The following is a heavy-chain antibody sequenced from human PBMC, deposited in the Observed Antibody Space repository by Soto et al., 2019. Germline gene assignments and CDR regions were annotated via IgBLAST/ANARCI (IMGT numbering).Heavy chain of an antibody. CDR2: ISGSGGST. V-gene: IGHV3-23*01. D-gene: IGHD3-22*01. CDR3: AKERPYYDSSGYPVYGMDV. Sequence: EVQLLESGGGLVQPGGSLRLSCAASGFTFSSYAMSWVRQAPGKGLEWVSAISGSGGSTYYADSVKGRFTISRDNCKNTLYLQMNSLRAEDTAVYYCAKERPYYDSSGYPVYGMDVWGQGTTVTVSS. CDR1: GFTFSSYA. J-gene: IGHJ6*02.